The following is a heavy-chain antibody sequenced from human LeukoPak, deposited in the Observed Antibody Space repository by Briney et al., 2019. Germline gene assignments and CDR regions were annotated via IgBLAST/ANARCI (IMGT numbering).Heavy chain of an antibody. Sequence: ASVKVSCKASGGTFSSYAISWVRQAPGQGLEWMGGIIPIFGTANYAQKFQGRVTITADESTSTAYMELNSLRAEDTAVYYCASAGGDSRSPLPFYYWGQGTLVTVSS. J-gene: IGHJ4*02. CDR1: GGTFSSYA. D-gene: IGHD6-6*01. V-gene: IGHV1-69*13. CDR3: ASAGGDSRSPLPFYY. CDR2: IIPIFGTA.